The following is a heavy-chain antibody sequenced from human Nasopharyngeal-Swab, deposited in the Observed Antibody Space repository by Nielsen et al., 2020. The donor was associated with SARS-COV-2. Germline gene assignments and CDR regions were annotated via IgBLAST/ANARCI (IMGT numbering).Heavy chain of an antibody. CDR2: IRSKADNYAT. D-gene: IGHD1-26*01. J-gene: IGHJ3*02. V-gene: IGHV3-73*01. Sequence: GESLKISCAASGFTFSGSTMHWVRQASGKGLEWVGRIRSKADNYATAYAASVKGRFFISRDDSKNTAYLQMNSLKTEDTAVYYCARVNPVSGSYYDAFDIWGQGTMVTVSS. CDR3: ARVNPVSGSYYDAFDI. CDR1: GFTFSGST.